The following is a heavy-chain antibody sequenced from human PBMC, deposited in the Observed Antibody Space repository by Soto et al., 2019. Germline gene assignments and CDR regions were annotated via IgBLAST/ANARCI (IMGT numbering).Heavy chain of an antibody. J-gene: IGHJ6*02. CDR3: ARDRGPYYDFWSGSYYYGMDV. D-gene: IGHD3-3*01. CDR1: GYTLTELS. CDR2: FDPEDGET. V-gene: IGHV1-24*01. Sequence: GASVKVSCKVSGYTLTELSMHWVRQAPGKGLEWMGGFDPEDGETIYAQKFQGRVTMTEDTSTDTAYMELSSLRSEDTAVYYCARDRGPYYDFWSGSYYYGMDVWGQGTTVTVSS.